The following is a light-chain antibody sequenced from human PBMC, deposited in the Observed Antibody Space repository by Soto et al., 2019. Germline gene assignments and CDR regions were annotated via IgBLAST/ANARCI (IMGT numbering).Light chain of an antibody. CDR1: QSISSW. CDR2: KAS. CDR3: QQYDNYGT. J-gene: IGKJ4*01. Sequence: DIQMTQSPSTLSASVGDRVTITCRASQSISSWLAWYQQKPGKAPKLLIYKASSLESGVPSRFSGSGSGTDFTLTISSLQPDDFATYYCQQYDNYGTFGGGTKVDIK. V-gene: IGKV1-5*03.